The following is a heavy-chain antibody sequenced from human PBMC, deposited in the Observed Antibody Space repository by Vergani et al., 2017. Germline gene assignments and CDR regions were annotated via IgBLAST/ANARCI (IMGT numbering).Heavy chain of an antibody. D-gene: IGHD2-15*01. CDR2: IIPIFGTA. V-gene: IGHV1-69*01. CDR1: GGTFSSYA. Sequence: QVQLVQSGAEVKKPGSSVKVPCKASGGTFSSYAISWVRQAPGQGLEWMGGIIPIFGTANYAQKFQGRVTITADESTSTADMELSSLRSEDTAVYYCARDLGYCSGGSCYRYMDVWGKGTTVTVSS. CDR3: ARDLGYCSGGSCYRYMDV. J-gene: IGHJ6*03.